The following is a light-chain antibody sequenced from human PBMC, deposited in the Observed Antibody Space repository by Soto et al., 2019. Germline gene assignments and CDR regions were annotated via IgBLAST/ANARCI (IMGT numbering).Light chain of an antibody. V-gene: IGKV3-20*01. CDR2: DAS. CDR1: QSVSNNY. J-gene: IGKJ2*01. Sequence: ENVLTQSPGTLSLSPGERATLSCRARQSVSNNYLAWYQQKPGQAPRVLIFDASRRAAGIPDRFSGRGSGTDFTLTIRRLEPEDFAVYYCQQYGTSSKYTFGQGTKLEIK. CDR3: QQYGTSSKYT.